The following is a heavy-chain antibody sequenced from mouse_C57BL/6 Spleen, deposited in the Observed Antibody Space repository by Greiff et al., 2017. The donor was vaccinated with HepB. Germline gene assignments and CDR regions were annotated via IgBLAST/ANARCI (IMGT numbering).Heavy chain of an antibody. J-gene: IGHJ4*01. CDR3: AGITVVEDAMDY. Sequence: EVQLQQSGPELVKPGASVKISCKASGYTFTDYYMNWVKQSHGKSLEWIGDINPNNGGTSYNQKFKGKATLTVDKSSSTAYMELRSLTSEDSAVYYCAGITVVEDAMDYWGQGTSVTVSS. V-gene: IGHV1-26*01. CDR2: INPNNGGT. CDR1: GYTFTDYY. D-gene: IGHD1-1*01.